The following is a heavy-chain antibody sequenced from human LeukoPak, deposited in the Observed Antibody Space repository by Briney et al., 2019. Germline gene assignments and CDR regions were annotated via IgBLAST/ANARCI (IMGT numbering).Heavy chain of an antibody. J-gene: IGHJ4*02. V-gene: IGHV1-69*13. CDR3: ARDGYGDRSHDY. CDR1: GGTLSSYA. Sequence: ASVKVSCKASGGTLSSYAISWVRQAPGQGLEWMGGIIPIFGTANYAQKFQGRVTIIADESTSTAYMELSSLRSEDTAVYYCARDGYGDRSHDYWGQGTLVTVSS. D-gene: IGHD4-17*01. CDR2: IIPIFGTA.